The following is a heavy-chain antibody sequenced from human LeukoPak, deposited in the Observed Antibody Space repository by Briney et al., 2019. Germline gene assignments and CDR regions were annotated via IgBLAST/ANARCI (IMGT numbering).Heavy chain of an antibody. Sequence: PSETLSLTCTVSGGSISSYYWSWIRQPAGKGLEWIGRIYTSGSTNYNPSLKSRVTMSVDTSKNQFSLKLSSVTAADTAVYYCARAGPRIAAAGTDWFDPWGQGTLVTVSS. CDR1: GGSISSYY. CDR3: ARAGPRIAAAGTDWFDP. V-gene: IGHV4-4*07. D-gene: IGHD6-13*01. CDR2: IYTSGST. J-gene: IGHJ5*02.